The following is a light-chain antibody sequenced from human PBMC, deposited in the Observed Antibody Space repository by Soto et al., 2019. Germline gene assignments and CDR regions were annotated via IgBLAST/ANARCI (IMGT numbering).Light chain of an antibody. V-gene: IGKV1-39*01. J-gene: IGKJ3*01. Sequence: DIQMTQSPSSLSASVGDRVTITCRASQSISSYLNWYQQKPGKAPKLLIYAASSLQSGVPSRFSGSGSGTDFTLTISSLXPEDFATYYCQQSYSTPPITFGPGTKVDIK. CDR3: QQSYSTPPIT. CDR1: QSISSY. CDR2: AAS.